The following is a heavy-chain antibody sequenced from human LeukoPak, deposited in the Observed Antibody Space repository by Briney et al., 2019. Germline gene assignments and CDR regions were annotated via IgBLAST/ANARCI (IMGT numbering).Heavy chain of an antibody. V-gene: IGHV3-21*01. CDR3: ARDPGTRADYYMDV. CDR2: ISSSSSYI. D-gene: IGHD1-1*01. J-gene: IGHJ6*03. CDR1: GFTFSSYS. Sequence: GGSLRLSCAASGFTFSSYSMNWVRQAPGKGLEWVSSISSSSSYIYYADSVKGRFTISRDNAKNSLYLQMNSLRAEDTAAYYCARDPGTRADYYMDVWGKGTTVTVSS.